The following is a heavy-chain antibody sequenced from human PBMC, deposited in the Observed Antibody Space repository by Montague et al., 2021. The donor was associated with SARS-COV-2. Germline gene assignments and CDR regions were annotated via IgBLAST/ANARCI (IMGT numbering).Heavy chain of an antibody. Sequence: CAISGDSVANHTAAWNWLTYSPSRGLELLCRPYYRTKWYYDYAVSVKSRMTISPDTSKNQFSLQPSSVTPEDRAVYYCARDPRYSLSWSFDYWGQGTLVTVSS. CDR1: GDSVANHTAA. CDR3: ARDPRYSLSWSFDY. CDR2: PYYRTKWYY. D-gene: IGHD6-13*01. J-gene: IGHJ4*02. V-gene: IGHV6-1*01.